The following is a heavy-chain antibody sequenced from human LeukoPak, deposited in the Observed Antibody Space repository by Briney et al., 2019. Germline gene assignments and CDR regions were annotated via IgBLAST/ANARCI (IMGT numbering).Heavy chain of an antibody. CDR1: GFTFDDYA. CDR2: ISWNSGSI. Sequence: GGSLRLSCAASGFTFDDYAMHWVRQAPGKGLEWVSGISWNSGSIGYADSVKGRFTISRDNAKNSLYLRMNSLRAEDMALYYCAKADYGSGSGTFDIWGQGTMATVSS. V-gene: IGHV3-9*03. J-gene: IGHJ3*02. CDR3: AKADYGSGSGTFDI. D-gene: IGHD3-10*01.